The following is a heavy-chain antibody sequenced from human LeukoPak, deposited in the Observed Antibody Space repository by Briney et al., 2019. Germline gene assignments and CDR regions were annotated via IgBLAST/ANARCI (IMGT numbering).Heavy chain of an antibody. CDR3: ARGVQQLVRPLGY. CDR1: GGSISSSSYY. V-gene: IGHV4-39*07. J-gene: IGHJ4*02. CDR2: IYYSGST. D-gene: IGHD6-13*01. Sequence: PSETLSLTCTVSGGSISSSSYYWGWIRQPPGKGLEWIGSIYYSGSTYYNPSLKSRVTISVDTSKKQFSLKLSSVTAADTAVYYCARGVQQLVRPLGYWGQGTLVTVSS.